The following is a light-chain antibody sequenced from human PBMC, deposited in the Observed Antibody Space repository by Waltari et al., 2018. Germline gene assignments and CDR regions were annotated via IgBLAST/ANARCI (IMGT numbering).Light chain of an antibody. CDR3: AVWDDSLNGWM. CDR2: NNN. CDR1: SSNIGSKT. Sequence: QSVVTQSPPASGPPGQRVTISCSGSSSNIGSKTVNWYQHLPGTAPKLLIHNNNRRPSGVPDRFSGSKSDTSASLTISGLQSEDEAEYYCAVWDDSLNGWMFGGGTKLTVL. J-gene: IGLJ3*02. V-gene: IGLV1-44*01.